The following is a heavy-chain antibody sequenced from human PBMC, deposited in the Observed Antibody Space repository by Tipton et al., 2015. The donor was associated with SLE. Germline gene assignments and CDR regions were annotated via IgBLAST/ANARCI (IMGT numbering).Heavy chain of an antibody. J-gene: IGHJ6*02. D-gene: IGHD1-14*01. V-gene: IGHV1-2*02. CDR1: GYTFTGYY. CDR2: INPNSGGT. CDR3: ARAPEGDYYYYGMDV. Sequence: QLVQSGAEVKKPGASVKVSCKASGYTFTGYYMHWVRQAPGQGLEWMGWINPNSGGTNYAQKFQGRVTMTRDTSISTAYMELSRLRSDDTAVYCCARAPEGDYYYYGMDVWGQGTTVTVSS.